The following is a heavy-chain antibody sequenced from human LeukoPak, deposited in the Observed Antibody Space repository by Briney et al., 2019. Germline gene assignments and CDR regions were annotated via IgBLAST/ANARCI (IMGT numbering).Heavy chain of an antibody. CDR1: GDSISSHY. V-gene: IGHV4-59*11. D-gene: IGHD3-10*01. Sequence: LETLSLTCTVSGDSISSHYWSWIRQPPGKGLEWIGYIYYGGSTKYNPSLKSRVTMSVDTSKNQFSLKLSSVTAADTAVYYCAREHSGSYPDYWGQGTLVTVSS. CDR3: AREHSGSYPDY. CDR2: IYYGGST. J-gene: IGHJ4*02.